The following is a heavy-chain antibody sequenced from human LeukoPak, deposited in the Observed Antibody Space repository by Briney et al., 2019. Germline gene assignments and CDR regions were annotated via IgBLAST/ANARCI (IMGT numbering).Heavy chain of an antibody. D-gene: IGHD6-19*01. CDR3: PRVLEPIAVAGRSYYYGMDV. Sequence: GGSLRLSCAASGFPFSSYTMNWVRQAPGKGLEWVSSISSSSSFIFYADSVKGRFTISRDNAKNSLYLQMNSLRAEDMAVYYCPRVLEPIAVAGRSYYYGMDVWGQGTTVTDSS. V-gene: IGHV3-21*01. J-gene: IGHJ6*02. CDR2: ISSSSSFI. CDR1: GFPFSSYT.